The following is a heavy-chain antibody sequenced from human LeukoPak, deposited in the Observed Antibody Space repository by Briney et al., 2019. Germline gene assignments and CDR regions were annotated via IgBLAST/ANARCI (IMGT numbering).Heavy chain of an antibody. V-gene: IGHV4-39*01. D-gene: IGHD1-1*01. CDR3: ARHKAPTVSESWNIEPTGFDI. Sequence: SETLSLTYKVSGGFLTPGNCYCGWIRQTPGKGLQWIATIYSSGLKYFNPSLESRVTVSMDTSKNELSLTVDSVTAADTGVYYCARHKAPTVSESWNIEPTGFDIWGQGILVTVSS. CDR1: GGFLTPGNCY. CDR2: IYSSGLK. J-gene: IGHJ5*02.